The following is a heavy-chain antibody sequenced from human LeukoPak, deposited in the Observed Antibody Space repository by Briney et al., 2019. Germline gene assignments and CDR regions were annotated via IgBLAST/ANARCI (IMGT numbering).Heavy chain of an antibody. Sequence: GGSLRLSCAASGFAFSNHWMNRVRQAPGKGLEWVANIKVDASEKYYVDSVKGRFTISRDNAKNSLYLEMNSLRVEDTAVYYCVRDRAALDYFDYWGRGTLVAVSS. V-gene: IGHV3-7*01. J-gene: IGHJ4*02. CDR3: VRDRAALDYFDY. D-gene: IGHD6-25*01. CDR2: IKVDASEK. CDR1: GFAFSNHW.